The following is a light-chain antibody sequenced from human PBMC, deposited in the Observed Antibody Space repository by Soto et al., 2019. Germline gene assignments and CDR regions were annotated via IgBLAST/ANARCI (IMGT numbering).Light chain of an antibody. CDR3: QSYDSSLSTYV. Sequence: QSVLTQPPSVSGAPGQRVTISCTGSSSNIGAGYDVHWYQQLPGTAPKLLIYGNSNRPSGVPDRFSGSNSGTSASLAITGLQAEDVADYYGQSYDSSLSTYVFGTGTKVTVL. CDR2: GNS. V-gene: IGLV1-40*01. J-gene: IGLJ1*01. CDR1: SSNIGAGYD.